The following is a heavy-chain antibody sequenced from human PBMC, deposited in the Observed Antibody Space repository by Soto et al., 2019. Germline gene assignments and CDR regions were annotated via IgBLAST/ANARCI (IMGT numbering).Heavy chain of an antibody. Sequence: QLQLQESGPGLVKPSETLSLTCTVSGGSISSSSHYWGWIRQPPGKGLVWIGSIYYSGSTYYNPSLKSGVPIPVDTSKNQFSLKRSFVTAADTAVYYCGWGPGGEYFQYWGQGTLVTVSS. V-gene: IGHV4-39*01. J-gene: IGHJ1*01. CDR3: GWGPGGEYFQY. CDR2: IYYSGST. CDR1: GGSISSSSHY. D-gene: IGHD3-16*01.